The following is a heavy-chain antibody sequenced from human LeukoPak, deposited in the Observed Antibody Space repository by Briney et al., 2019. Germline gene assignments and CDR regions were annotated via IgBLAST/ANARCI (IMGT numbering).Heavy chain of an antibody. Sequence: GSLRLSCAASGFPVSSNYMSWLPQAPEKGLEWIGYIYYSGSTNYNPSLKSRVTISVDTSKNQFSLKLSSVTAADTAVYYCARLAKDFWSGYFPAYYYYYMDVWGKGTTVTVSS. CDR2: IYYSGST. V-gene: IGHV4-59*02. CDR1: GFPVSSNY. J-gene: IGHJ6*03. CDR3: ARLAKDFWSGYFPAYYYYYMDV. D-gene: IGHD3-3*01.